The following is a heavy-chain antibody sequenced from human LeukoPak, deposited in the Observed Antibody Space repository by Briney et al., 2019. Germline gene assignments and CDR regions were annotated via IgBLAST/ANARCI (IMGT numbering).Heavy chain of an antibody. V-gene: IGHV3-48*03. CDR1: GFTFSSYE. J-gene: IGHJ4*02. CDR3: AYGSGSYYPY. CDR2: ISSSGSTI. D-gene: IGHD3-10*01. Sequence: PGGSLRLSCAASGFTFSSYETNWVRQAPGKGLEWVSYISSSGSTIYYADSVKGRFTISRDNAKNSLYLQMNSLRAEDTAVYYCAYGSGSYYPYWGQGTLVTVSS.